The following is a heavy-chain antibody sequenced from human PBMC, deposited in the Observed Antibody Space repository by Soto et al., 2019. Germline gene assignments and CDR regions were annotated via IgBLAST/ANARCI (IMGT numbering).Heavy chain of an antibody. D-gene: IGHD5-18*01. CDR2: ISAYNGDT. J-gene: IGHJ3*01. CDR3: AMHHESIQLWVVSDFVRP. Sequence: ASVKVSCKASGYTFFSYGISWVRQAPGQGLEWMGWISAYNGDTNYAQKFQGRVTMTTDTSTSTAYMELRSLRSDDTAVYYCAMHHESIQLWVVSDFVRPWGQGTMVT. V-gene: IGHV1-18*01. CDR1: GYTFFSYG.